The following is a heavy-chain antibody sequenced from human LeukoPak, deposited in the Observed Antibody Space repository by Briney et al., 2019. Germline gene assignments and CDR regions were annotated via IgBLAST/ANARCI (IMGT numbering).Heavy chain of an antibody. CDR2: IKQDGSEK. J-gene: IGHJ4*02. CDR1: GFTFSSYC. CDR3: AREGGSGWLTSFFDY. V-gene: IGHV3-7*01. Sequence: GGSLRLSCAASGFTFSSYCVNWVCQAPGKGLEWVSTIKQDGSEKYYVDSVKGRFTISRDNAKNSLYLQMNSLRAEDTAVYYCAREGGSGWLTSFFDYWGQGTLVTVSS. D-gene: IGHD6-19*01.